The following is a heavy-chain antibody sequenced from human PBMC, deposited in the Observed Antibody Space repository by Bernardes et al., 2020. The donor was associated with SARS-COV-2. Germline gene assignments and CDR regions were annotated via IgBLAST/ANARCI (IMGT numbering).Heavy chain of an antibody. D-gene: IGHD3-3*01. CDR3: ATERQSLTVFGVGHDAFDF. V-gene: IGHV3-43*01. J-gene: IGHJ3*01. CDR2: VSWDGSTT. Sequence: SLRLSCAASGFTFEDYTMLWVRQVPGKGLEWVSLVSWDGSTTNYADSVKGRFIISRDSSRNTVHLQMDSLRKEDTALYYCATERQSLTVFGVGHDAFDFWGQGTMVTVSS. CDR1: GFTFEDYT.